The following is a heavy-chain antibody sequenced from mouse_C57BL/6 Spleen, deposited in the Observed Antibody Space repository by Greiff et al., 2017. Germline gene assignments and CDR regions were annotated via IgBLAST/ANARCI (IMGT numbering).Heavy chain of an antibody. CDR3: ARRLYYYGSTYFDY. V-gene: IGHV1-50*01. J-gene: IGHJ2*01. Sequence: QVQLQQPGAELVKPGASVKLSCKASGYTFTSYWMQWVKQRPGQGLEWIGEIDPSDSYTNYNQKFKGKATLTVDTSSSTAYMQLSSLTSEDSAVYYCARRLYYYGSTYFDYWGQGTTLTVSS. D-gene: IGHD1-1*01. CDR2: IDPSDSYT. CDR1: GYTFTSYW.